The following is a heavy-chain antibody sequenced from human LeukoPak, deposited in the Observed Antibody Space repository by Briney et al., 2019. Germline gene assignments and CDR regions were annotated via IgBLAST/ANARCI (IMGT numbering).Heavy chain of an antibody. V-gene: IGHV4-39*01. CDR3: ARRDYYDTSGYTFDY. D-gene: IGHD3-22*01. J-gene: IGHJ4*02. Sequence: SETLSLTCTVSGGSISSFYWCWIRQPPGKGLEWIGSIYYSGSTYYNPSLKSRVTISADTSKKQFSLKLSSVTAADTAVYYCARRDYYDTSGYTFDYWGQGTLVTVSS. CDR1: GGSISSFY. CDR2: IYYSGST.